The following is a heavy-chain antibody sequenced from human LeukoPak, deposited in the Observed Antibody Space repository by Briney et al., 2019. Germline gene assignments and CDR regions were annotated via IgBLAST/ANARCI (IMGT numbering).Heavy chain of an antibody. Sequence: SETLSLTCTVSGGSISSYYWSSIRQPPGKGLEWIGYIYYSGSTNYNPSLKSRVTISVDTSKNQFSLKLRSVTAADTAVYYCARSVTRFDYWGQGTLVTVSS. V-gene: IGHV4-59*08. J-gene: IGHJ4*02. CDR2: IYYSGST. CDR1: GGSISSYY. D-gene: IGHD4-17*01. CDR3: ARSVTRFDY.